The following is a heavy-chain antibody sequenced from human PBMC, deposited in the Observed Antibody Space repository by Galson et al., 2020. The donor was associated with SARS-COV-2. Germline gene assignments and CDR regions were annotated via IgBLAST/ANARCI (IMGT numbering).Heavy chain of an antibody. D-gene: IGHD6-13*01. Sequence: SVKVSCKASGYTFTTYGISWLRLAPGQGLEWMGWISANKGNSIYAQKLQGRVTLTTDTSANTAYMELISLRTDDTAVYYCARGGTTAGRNGYFQHWGQGTLVTVSS. CDR2: ISANKGNS. CDR3: ARGGTTAGRNGYFQH. V-gene: IGHV1-18*04. J-gene: IGHJ1*01. CDR1: GYTFTTYG.